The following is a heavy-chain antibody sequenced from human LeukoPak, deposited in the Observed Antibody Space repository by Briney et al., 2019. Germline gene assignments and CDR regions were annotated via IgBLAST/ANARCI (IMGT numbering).Heavy chain of an antibody. Sequence: TLSLTCTVSGGSISSYAMHWVRQAPGKGLEWVAVISYDGSNKYYADSVKGRFTISRDNSKNTLYLQMNSLRAEDTAVYYCARSRSSSWGGAFDIWGQGTMVTVSS. CDR2: ISYDGSNK. V-gene: IGHV3-30-3*01. CDR1: GGSISSYA. D-gene: IGHD6-13*01. J-gene: IGHJ3*02. CDR3: ARSRSSSWGGAFDI.